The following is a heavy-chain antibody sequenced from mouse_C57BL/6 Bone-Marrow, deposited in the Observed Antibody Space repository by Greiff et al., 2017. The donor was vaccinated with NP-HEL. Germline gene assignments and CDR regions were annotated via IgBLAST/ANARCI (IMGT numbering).Heavy chain of an antibody. V-gene: IGHV5-6*01. J-gene: IGHJ3*01. Sequence: EVQGVESGGDLVKPGGSLKLSCAASGFTFSSYGMSWVRQTPDKRLEWVATISSGGSYTYYPDSVKGRFTISRDNAKNTLYLQMSSLKSEDTAMYYCASRRKGCAYWGQGTLVTVSA. CDR2: ISSGGSYT. CDR1: GFTFSSYG. CDR3: ASRRKGCAY.